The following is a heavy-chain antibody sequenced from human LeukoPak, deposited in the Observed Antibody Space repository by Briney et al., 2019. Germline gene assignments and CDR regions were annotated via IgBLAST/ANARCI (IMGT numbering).Heavy chain of an antibody. J-gene: IGHJ4*02. Sequence: GGSLRLSCAASGFTVSSYYMSWVRQAPGKGLEWVSVMYSGGSTYYADSVKGRFTIPRDNSKNTVYLQMNSLRAEDTAVYYCAKVMPLYQLQWGLYDYWGQGTLVTVSS. D-gene: IGHD2-2*01. CDR3: AKVMPLYQLQWGLYDY. CDR2: MYSGGST. V-gene: IGHV3-53*01. CDR1: GFTVSSYY.